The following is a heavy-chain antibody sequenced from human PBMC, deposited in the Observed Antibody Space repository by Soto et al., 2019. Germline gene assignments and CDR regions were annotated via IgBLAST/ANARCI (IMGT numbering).Heavy chain of an antibody. CDR2: IYCSGST. D-gene: IGHD3-22*01. J-gene: IGHJ6*02. CDR3: ARGRSSGYYSWGYYYYGMDV. V-gene: IGHV4-30-4*01. Sequence: SETLSLTCTVSGGSISSGDYYWSWIRQPPGKGLEWIGYIYCSGSTYYNPSLKSRVTISVDTSKNQFSLKLSSVTAADTAVYYCARGRSSGYYSWGYYYYGMDVWGQGTTVTVSS. CDR1: GGSISSGDYY.